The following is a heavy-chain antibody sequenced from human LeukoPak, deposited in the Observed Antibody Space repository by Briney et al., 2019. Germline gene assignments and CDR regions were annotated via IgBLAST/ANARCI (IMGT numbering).Heavy chain of an antibody. CDR1: GFTFSSYS. CDR2: ISSSGSTI. Sequence: GGSLRLSCAASGFTFSSYSMNWVRQAPGKGLEWVSYISSSGSTIYYADSVKGRFTISRDNAKNSLYLQMNSLRAEDTAVYYCARRDYYYYMDVWGKGTTVTISS. J-gene: IGHJ6*03. D-gene: IGHD5-24*01. CDR3: ARRDYYYYMDV. V-gene: IGHV3-48*04.